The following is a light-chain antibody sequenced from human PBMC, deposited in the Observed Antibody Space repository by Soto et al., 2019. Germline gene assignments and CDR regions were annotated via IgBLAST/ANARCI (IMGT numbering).Light chain of an antibody. CDR1: SSNIGTNF. CDR3: AAWDASLSSRL. Sequence: QPVLTQPPSASGTPGQRITISCSGSSSNIGTNFTYWYQQVPGTAPKLLIYRSNQRPSGVPDRFSASKSGTSTFLAISGLRSEDEADYYCAAWDASLSSRLFGGGTKLTVL. V-gene: IGLV1-47*01. J-gene: IGLJ2*01. CDR2: RSN.